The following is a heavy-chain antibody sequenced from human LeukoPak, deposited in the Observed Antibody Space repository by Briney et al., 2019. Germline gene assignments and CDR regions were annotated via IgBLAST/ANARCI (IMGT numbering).Heavy chain of an antibody. CDR1: GGTFSSYA. V-gene: IGHV1-69*13. J-gene: IGHJ5*02. D-gene: IGHD1-26*01. CDR3: ARDRRVGATHNWFDP. CDR2: IIPIFGTA. Sequence: SVKVSCKASGGTFSSYAISWVRQAPGQGLEWMGGIIPIFGTANYAQKFQGRATITADESTSKAYMELSSLRSEDTAVYYCARDRRVGATHNWFDPWGQGTLVTVSS.